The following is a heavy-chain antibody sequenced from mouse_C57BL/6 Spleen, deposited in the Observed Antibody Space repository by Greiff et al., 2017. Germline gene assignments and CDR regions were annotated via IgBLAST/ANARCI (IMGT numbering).Heavy chain of an antibody. CDR2: LSSGSSTI. CDR3: ARGSGAMDY. V-gene: IGHV5-17*01. Sequence: EVKLQESGGGLVKPGGSLKLSCAASGFTFSDYGMHWVRQAPEKGLEWVAYLSSGSSTIYYAETVKGRFTISRDTAKNALFLQITSLRSEDTAMYYCARGSGAMDYWGQGTSVTVAS. CDR1: GFTFSDYG. J-gene: IGHJ4*01.